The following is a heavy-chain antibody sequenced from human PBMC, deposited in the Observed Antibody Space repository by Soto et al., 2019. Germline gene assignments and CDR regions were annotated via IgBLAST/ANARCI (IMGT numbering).Heavy chain of an antibody. CDR1: GFTFSSYA. Sequence: EVELLESGGGVVRPGGSLRLSCAATGFTFSSYAMSWVRQAPGKGLEWDSAISGSGGSTYYSDSVKGRLTISRDNSKNTLYLQMNRLRAEDTAVYYCTKQAFSSGKVRSYDYWGPGTLVTGSS. V-gene: IGHV3-23*01. D-gene: IGHD6-19*01. CDR3: TKQAFSSGKVRSYDY. CDR2: ISGSGGST. J-gene: IGHJ4*02.